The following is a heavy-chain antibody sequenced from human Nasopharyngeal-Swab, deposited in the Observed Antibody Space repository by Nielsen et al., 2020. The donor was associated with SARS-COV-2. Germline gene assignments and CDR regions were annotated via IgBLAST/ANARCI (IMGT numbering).Heavy chain of an antibody. CDR3: ARASHVVRFLEPYFDY. CDR1: GGSISSYY. D-gene: IGHD3-3*01. J-gene: IGHJ4*02. CDR2: IYYSGST. Sequence: GSLRLSCTVSGGSISSYYWSWIRQPPGKGLEWIGYIYYSGSTNYNPSLKSRVTISVDTSKSQFSLKLSSVTAADTAVYYCARASHVVRFLEPYFDYWGQGTLVTVSS. V-gene: IGHV4-59*01.